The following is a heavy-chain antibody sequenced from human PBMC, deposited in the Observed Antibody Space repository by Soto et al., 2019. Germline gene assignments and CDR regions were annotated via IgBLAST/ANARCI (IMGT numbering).Heavy chain of an antibody. D-gene: IGHD2-15*01. V-gene: IGHV1-18*01. Sequence: QVQLVQSGAEVKKPGASVKVSCKASGYTFTSYGISWVRQAPGQGLEWMGWISAYNGNTNYAQKLQGRVTMTTDTSTSTANMELRSLRSDDTAVYYCAREGVVVVAATGYYGMDVWGQGTTVTVSS. CDR2: ISAYNGNT. CDR1: GYTFTSYG. CDR3: AREGVVVVAATGYYGMDV. J-gene: IGHJ6*02.